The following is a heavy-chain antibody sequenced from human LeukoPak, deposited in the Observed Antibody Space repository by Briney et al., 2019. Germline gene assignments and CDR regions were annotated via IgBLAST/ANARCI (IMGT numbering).Heavy chain of an antibody. Sequence: GGSLRLSCAASGFTFSDYYMSWIRQAPGKGLEWVSYISSSGSTIYYADSVKGRFTISRDNAKNSLYLQMNSLRAEDTAVYYCARDFLDPHYYDSSGYYRPFDYWGQGTLVTVSS. J-gene: IGHJ4*02. D-gene: IGHD3-22*01. CDR1: GFTFSDYY. CDR3: ARDFLDPHYYDSSGYYRPFDY. CDR2: ISSSGSTI. V-gene: IGHV3-11*04.